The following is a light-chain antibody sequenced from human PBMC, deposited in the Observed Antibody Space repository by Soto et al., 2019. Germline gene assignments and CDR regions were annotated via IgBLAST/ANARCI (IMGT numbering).Light chain of an antibody. J-gene: IGLJ1*01. CDR3: ATWDSSLSAGV. CDR1: SSDVGAYNF. V-gene: IGLV2-14*03. CDR2: NVY. Sequence: QSALTQPASVSGSPGQSITISCTGTSSDVGAYNFVSWHQQHPGKAPKLMIYNVYDRPSGISYRFSGSKSGTSATLGITGLQTGDEADYYCATWDSSLSAGVFGTGTKLTVL.